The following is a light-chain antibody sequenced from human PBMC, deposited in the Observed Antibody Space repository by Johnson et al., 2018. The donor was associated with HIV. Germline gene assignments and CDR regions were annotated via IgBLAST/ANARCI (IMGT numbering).Light chain of an antibody. V-gene: IGLV1-51*01. CDR2: DNN. Sequence: QAVLTQPPSVSAAPGQNVTISCSGSGSNIGNNYVSWYQQVPGTAPKLLIYDNNRRPSGIPDRFSGSKSGTSATLAITGLQTGDEADYYCGAWDSSLSAYVFGTGTQVTV. CDR3: GAWDSSLSAYV. CDR1: GSNIGNNY. J-gene: IGLJ1*01.